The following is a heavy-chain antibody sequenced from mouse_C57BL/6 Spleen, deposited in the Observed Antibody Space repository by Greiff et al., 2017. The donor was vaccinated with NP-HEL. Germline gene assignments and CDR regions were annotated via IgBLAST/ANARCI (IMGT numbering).Heavy chain of an antibody. Sequence: QVQLKESGAELVRPGASVTLSCKASGYTFTDYEMHWVKQTPVHGLEWIGAIDPETGGTAYNQKFKGKAILTADKSSSTAYMELRSLTSEDSAVYYCTRHDYYYGSSYGYFDVWGTGTTVTVSS. CDR1: GYTFTDYE. V-gene: IGHV1-15*01. CDR3: TRHDYYYGSSYGYFDV. D-gene: IGHD1-1*01. CDR2: IDPETGGT. J-gene: IGHJ1*03.